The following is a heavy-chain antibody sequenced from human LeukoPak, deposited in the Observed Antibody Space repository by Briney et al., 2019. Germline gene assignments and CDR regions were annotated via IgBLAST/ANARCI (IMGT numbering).Heavy chain of an antibody. CDR2: IWYGGTHE. J-gene: IGHJ6*03. Sequence: GGSLRLSCVASGFTFSNYGMHWVRQAPDKGLEWVAVIWYGGTHEYYADSVKGRFTISRDNFKNTLYLQMNSLRPEDTAAYYCAKDTGPYYYYMDVWGKGTTVTVSS. V-gene: IGHV3-30*02. CDR3: AKDTGPYYYYMDV. CDR1: GFTFSNYG. D-gene: IGHD2-8*02.